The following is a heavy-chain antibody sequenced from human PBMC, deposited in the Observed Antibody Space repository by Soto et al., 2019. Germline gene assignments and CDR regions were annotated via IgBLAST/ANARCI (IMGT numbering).Heavy chain of an antibody. V-gene: IGHV3-11*06. CDR1: GFTFSDYY. CDR2: ISSSSSYT. D-gene: IGHD3-22*01. Sequence: PGGSLRLSCAASGFTFSDYYMSWIRQAPGKGLEWVSYISSSSSYTNYADSVKDRFTISRDNAKNSLYLQMNSLRAEDTAVYYCARVYYYDSSGYFFPPDYWGQGTLVTVSS. J-gene: IGHJ4*02. CDR3: ARVYYYDSSGYFFPPDY.